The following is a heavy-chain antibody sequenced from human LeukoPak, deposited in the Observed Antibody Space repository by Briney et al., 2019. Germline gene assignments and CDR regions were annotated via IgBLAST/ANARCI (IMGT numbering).Heavy chain of an antibody. Sequence: GGTLRLSCAASGFTFSSYGMSWVRQAPGKGLEWVSSISGGGDSTYYADSVKGRFTISRDNSKNTLYLQMNSLRAEDTAVYYCARRAGAYSHPYDYWGQGTLVTVSS. J-gene: IGHJ4*02. CDR1: GFTFSSYG. D-gene: IGHD4/OR15-4a*01. V-gene: IGHV3-23*01. CDR3: ARRAGAYSHPYDY. CDR2: ISGGGDST.